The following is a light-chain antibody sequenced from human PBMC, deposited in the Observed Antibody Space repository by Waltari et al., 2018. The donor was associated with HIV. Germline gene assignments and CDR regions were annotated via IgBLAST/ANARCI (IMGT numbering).Light chain of an antibody. Sequence: QSALTQPASVSGSPGPSITVSCTGTSSDVGAYDFVPWYQQTPGTAPELVIYEVSYRPSGISNRFSGSKSGNTASLTISGLQTEDEADYYCSSFTTSNYLLFGGGTKVTVL. CDR2: EVS. V-gene: IGLV2-14*01. CDR3: SSFTTSNYLL. J-gene: IGLJ2*01. CDR1: SSDVGAYDF.